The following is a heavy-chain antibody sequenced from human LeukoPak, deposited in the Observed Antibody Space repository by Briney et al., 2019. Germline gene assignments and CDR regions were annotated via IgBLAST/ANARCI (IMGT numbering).Heavy chain of an antibody. CDR1: GGSISSSSYY. V-gene: IGHV4-39*01. CDR2: IYYSGST. J-gene: IGHJ4*02. CDR3: ARHLSDYYGSGSYYNS. D-gene: IGHD3-10*01. Sequence: SETLSLTCTVSGGSISSSSYYWGWIRQPPGKGLEWIGSIYYSGSTYYNPSLKSRVTISVDTSKNQFSLKLSSVTAADTAVYYCARHLSDYYGSGSYYNSWGQGTLVTVPS.